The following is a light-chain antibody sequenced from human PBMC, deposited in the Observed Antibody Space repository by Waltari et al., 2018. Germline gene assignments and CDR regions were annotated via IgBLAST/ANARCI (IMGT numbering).Light chain of an antibody. J-gene: IGKJ3*01. CDR1: QGINNY. V-gene: IGKV1-17*01. Sequence: DIQMTQSPSSLSASVGDRVTITCRASQGINNYLNWYQQKPGKAPKRLIYAASSLESGVPSRFGGSGSGTEFTLIISSLQPEDFAAYYCLQYNSKPFTFGPGTKLDIK. CDR3: LQYNSKPFT. CDR2: AAS.